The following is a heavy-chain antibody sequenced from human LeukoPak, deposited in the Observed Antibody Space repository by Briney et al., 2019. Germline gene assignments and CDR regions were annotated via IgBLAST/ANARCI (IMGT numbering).Heavy chain of an antibody. Sequence: SQTLSLTCTVSGGSISSGSYYWSWIRQPAGKGLEWIGRIYTSGSTNYNPSLKSRVTISVDTSKNQFSLKLSSVTAADTAVYYCARVENPLVTVFAWFDPWGQGTLVTVSS. CDR3: ARVENPLVTVFAWFDP. J-gene: IGHJ5*02. CDR1: GGSISSGSYY. CDR2: IYTSGST. D-gene: IGHD3-3*01. V-gene: IGHV4-61*02.